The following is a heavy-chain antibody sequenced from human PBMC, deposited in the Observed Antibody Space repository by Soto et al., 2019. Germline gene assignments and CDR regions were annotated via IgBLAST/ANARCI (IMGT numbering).Heavy chain of an antibody. Sequence: PGGSLRLSCAASGFTVSSYAMSWLRQAPGKGLEWVSAISGSGGSTYYADSVKGRFTISRDNSKDTLYLQMNSLRAEDTAVYYCAKDAGDYGDYGAYWGQGTLVTASS. V-gene: IGHV3-23*01. CDR2: ISGSGGST. CDR1: GFTVSSYA. J-gene: IGHJ4*02. D-gene: IGHD4-17*01. CDR3: AKDAGDYGDYGAY.